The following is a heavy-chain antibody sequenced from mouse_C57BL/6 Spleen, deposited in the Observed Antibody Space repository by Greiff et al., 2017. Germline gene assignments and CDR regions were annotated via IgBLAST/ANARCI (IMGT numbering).Heavy chain of an antibody. V-gene: IGHV5-9*01. CDR3: ARHLRDAMGY. Sequence: EVKLMESGGGLVKPGGSLKLSCAASGFTFSSYTMSWVRQTPEKRLEWVATISGGGGNTYYPDSVKGRFTISRDNAKNTLYLQMSSLRSEDTALYYCARHLRDAMGYWGQGTPVTVAS. J-gene: IGHJ4*01. CDR1: GFTFSSYT. D-gene: IGHD1-1*01. CDR2: ISGGGGNT.